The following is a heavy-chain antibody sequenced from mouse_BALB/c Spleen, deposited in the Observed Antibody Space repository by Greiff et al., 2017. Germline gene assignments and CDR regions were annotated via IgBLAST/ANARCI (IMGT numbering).Heavy chain of an antibody. CDR1: GFTFSNYW. J-gene: IGHJ2*01. D-gene: IGHD2-1*01. CDR2: IRLKSNNYAT. CDR3: TRFHYGNSLYYFDY. V-gene: IGHV6-6*02. Sequence: EVKVEESGGGLVQPGGSMKLSCVASGFTFSNYWMNWVRQSPEKGLEWVAEIRLKSNNYATHYAESVKGRFTISRDDSKSSVYLQMNNLRAEDTGIYYCTRFHYGNSLYYFDYWGQGTTLTVSS.